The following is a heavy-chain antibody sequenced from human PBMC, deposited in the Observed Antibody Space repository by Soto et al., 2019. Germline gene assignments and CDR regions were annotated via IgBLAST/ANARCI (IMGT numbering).Heavy chain of an antibody. CDR3: ARHLPKNYGDYEGPGENYYYYYMDV. J-gene: IGHJ6*03. V-gene: IGHV5-51*01. CDR2: IYPGDSDT. D-gene: IGHD4-17*01. CDR1: GYSFTSYW. Sequence: GESLKISCKGSGYSFTSYWIGWVRQMPGKGLEWMGIIYPGDSDTRYSPSFQGQVTISADKSISTAYLHWSSLKASDTAMYYCARHLPKNYGDYEGPGENYYYYYMDVWGKGTTVTVSS.